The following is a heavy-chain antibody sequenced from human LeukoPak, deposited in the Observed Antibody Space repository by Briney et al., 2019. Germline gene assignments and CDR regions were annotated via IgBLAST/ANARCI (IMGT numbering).Heavy chain of an antibody. V-gene: IGHV4-59*08. CDR2: IYGSGST. CDR3: ARQCLRMYYDSSGPFDY. CDR1: GGSIRRYF. Sequence: PSETLSLTCTVSGGSIRRYFWNWIRQPPGKGLEWIGYIYGSGSTTYNPSLKSRVTISVDTSKNQFSLKLSSVTAADTAVYYCARQCLRMYYDSSGPFDYWGQGTLVTVSS. J-gene: IGHJ4*02. D-gene: IGHD3-22*01.